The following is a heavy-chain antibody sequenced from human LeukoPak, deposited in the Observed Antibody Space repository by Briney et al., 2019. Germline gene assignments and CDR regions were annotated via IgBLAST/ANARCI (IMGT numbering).Heavy chain of an antibody. V-gene: IGHV3-53*01. D-gene: IGHD2-2*01. J-gene: IGHJ6*03. CDR3: AGSSTSLTVYYYYYMDV. CDR2: IYSGGST. CDR1: GFTVSSNY. Sequence: GGSLRLSCAASGFTVSSNYMSWVRQAPGKGLEWVSVIYSGGSTYYADSVKGRFTISRDNSKNTLYLQMNSLRAEDTAVYYCAGSSTSLTVYYYYYMDVWGKGTTVTVSS.